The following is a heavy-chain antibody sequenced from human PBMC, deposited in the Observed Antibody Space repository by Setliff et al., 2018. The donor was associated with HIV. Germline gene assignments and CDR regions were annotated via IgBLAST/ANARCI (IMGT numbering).Heavy chain of an antibody. V-gene: IGHV1-69*05. CDR3: ATSRGRSYYFDY. J-gene: IGHJ4*02. CDR2: IIPIFGTA. CDR1: GGTFSSYA. D-gene: IGHD5-12*01. Sequence: SVKVSCKASGGTFSSYAISWVRQAPGQGLEWMGGIIPIFGTANYAQKFQGRVTITTDESTSTAYMELSSLRSEDTAVYYCATSRGRSYYFDYWGQGTLVTVSS.